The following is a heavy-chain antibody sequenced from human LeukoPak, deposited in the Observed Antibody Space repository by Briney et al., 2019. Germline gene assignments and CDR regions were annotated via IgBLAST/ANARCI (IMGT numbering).Heavy chain of an antibody. CDR2: INSDGSTT. J-gene: IGHJ4*02. D-gene: IGHD5-12*01. Sequence: GGSLRLSCAASGFTFSSYAMSWVRQAPGKGLIWVSRINSDGSTTTYADSVKGRFTISRDNAKNTLYLQMDSLRAEDTAIYYCAKIPSATENFDYWGQGTLVMVSS. V-gene: IGHV3-74*01. CDR3: AKIPSATENFDY. CDR1: GFTFSSYA.